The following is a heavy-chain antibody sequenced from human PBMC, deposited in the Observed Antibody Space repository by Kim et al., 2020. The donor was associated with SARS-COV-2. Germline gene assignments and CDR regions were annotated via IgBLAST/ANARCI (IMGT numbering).Heavy chain of an antibody. Sequence: LKGRVTISVETSKNQCSLKLSSVTAADTAVYYCARGDTIFGVVINAFDIWGQGTMVTVSS. D-gene: IGHD3-3*01. V-gene: IGHV4-31*02. J-gene: IGHJ3*02. CDR3: ARGDTIFGVVINAFDI.